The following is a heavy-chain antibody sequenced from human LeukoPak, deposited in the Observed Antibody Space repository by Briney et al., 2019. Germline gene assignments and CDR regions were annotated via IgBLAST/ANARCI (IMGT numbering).Heavy chain of an antibody. CDR3: AKAPSQWLVLKPYFDY. J-gene: IGHJ4*02. CDR2: ISGSGGST. CDR1: GFTFSSYA. D-gene: IGHD6-19*01. V-gene: IGHV3-23*01. Sequence: GGSLRLSCAASGFTFSSYAMSWVRQAPGKGLEWVSAISGSGGSTYYADSVKGRFTISRDNSKNTLYLQMNSLRAEDTAVYYCAKAPSQWLVLKPYFDYWGQGTLVTVSS.